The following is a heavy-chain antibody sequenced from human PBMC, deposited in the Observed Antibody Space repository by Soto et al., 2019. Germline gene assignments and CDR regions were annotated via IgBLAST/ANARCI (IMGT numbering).Heavy chain of an antibody. D-gene: IGHD3-3*01. J-gene: IGHJ6*03. CDR2: IWYVGSNK. Sequence: QVQLVESGGGVVQPGRSLRLSCAASGFTFSSYGMHWVRQAPGKGLEWVAVIWYVGSNKYYADSVKGRFTISRDNSKNTLYLQMNSLRAEDTAVYYCARSNYDFWSGGYYYYMDVWGKGTTVTVSS. V-gene: IGHV3-33*01. CDR1: GFTFSSYG. CDR3: ARSNYDFWSGGYYYYMDV.